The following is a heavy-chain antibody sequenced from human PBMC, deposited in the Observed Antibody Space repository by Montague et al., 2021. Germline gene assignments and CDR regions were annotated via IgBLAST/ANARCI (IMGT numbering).Heavy chain of an antibody. CDR3: ARDQGQGYCGGDCYVGLDY. CDR1: GFTFSSYW. D-gene: IGHD2-21*01. Sequence: SLRLSCAASGFTFSSYWMSWVRQAPGKGLEWVANIKQDGSEKHYVDSVKGRFTISRDNAKNSLYLQMNSLRAEDTAVYFCARDQGQGYCGGDCYVGLDYWSQGTLVTVSS. CDR2: IKQDGSEK. V-gene: IGHV3-7*01. J-gene: IGHJ4*02.